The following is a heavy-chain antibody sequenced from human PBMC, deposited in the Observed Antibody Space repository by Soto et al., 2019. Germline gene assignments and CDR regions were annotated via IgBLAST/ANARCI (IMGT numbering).Heavy chain of an antibody. J-gene: IGHJ4*02. CDR3: ATHYGGNRDY. V-gene: IGHV3-48*02. D-gene: IGHD4-17*01. Sequence: PGWSLRLACAASVFTFISYSMNWVRQAPGKGLEWVSYISSSSSTIYYADSVKGRFTISRDNAKNSLYLQMNSLRDEDTAVYYCATHYGGNRDYWGQGTLVTVSS. CDR1: VFTFISYS. CDR2: ISSSSSTI.